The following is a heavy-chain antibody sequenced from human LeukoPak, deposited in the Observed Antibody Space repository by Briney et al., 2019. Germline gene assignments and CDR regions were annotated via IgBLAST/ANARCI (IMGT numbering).Heavy chain of an antibody. Sequence: GASVKVSCKASGYTFTGYYMHWVRQAPGQGLEWMGWINPNSGGTNYAQKFQGWVTMTRDTSTNTAYMELRSLRSEDTAVYYCARCDHDYGGNSYYFDYWGQGTLVTVSS. V-gene: IGHV1-2*04. J-gene: IGHJ4*02. CDR3: ARCDHDYGGNSYYFDY. CDR2: INPNSGGT. D-gene: IGHD4-23*01. CDR1: GYTFTGYY.